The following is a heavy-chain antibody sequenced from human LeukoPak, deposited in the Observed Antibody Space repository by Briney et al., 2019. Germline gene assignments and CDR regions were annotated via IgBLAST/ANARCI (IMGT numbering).Heavy chain of an antibody. J-gene: IGHJ4*02. V-gene: IGHV3-7*01. CDR2: IKQDGSEK. D-gene: IGHD3-9*01. Sequence: GGSLRLSCAASGFTFSSYWMSWVRQAPGKGLEWVANIKQDGSEKYYVDSVKGRFTISRDNAKNSLYLQMNSLRAEDTAVYCCARVGPDYDILTGYYGMYYFDYWGQGTLVTVSS. CDR1: GFTFSSYW. CDR3: ARVGPDYDILTGYYGMYYFDY.